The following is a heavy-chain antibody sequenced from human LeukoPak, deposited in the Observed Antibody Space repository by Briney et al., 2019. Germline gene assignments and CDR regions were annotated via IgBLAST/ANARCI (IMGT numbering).Heavy chain of an antibody. V-gene: IGHV3-64*01. CDR2: ISSNGGST. CDR1: GFTFSSYA. Sequence: GGSLRLSCAASGFTFSSYAMLWVRQAPGKGLEYVSAISSNGGSTYYANSVKGRFTISRDNSKNTLYLQMGSLRAEDMAVYYCATSSQGAFDIWGQGTMVTVSS. CDR3: ATSSQGAFDI. J-gene: IGHJ3*02.